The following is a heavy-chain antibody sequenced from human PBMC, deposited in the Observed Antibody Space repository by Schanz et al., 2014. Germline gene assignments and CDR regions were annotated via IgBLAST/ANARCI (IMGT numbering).Heavy chain of an antibody. V-gene: IGHV3-15*01. CDR3: TTPGYYGSGSYSDAFDI. D-gene: IGHD3-10*01. CDR1: GFTFNYAW. J-gene: IGHJ3*02. CDR2: IKSESDGGTT. Sequence: EVQLVESGGGLVKPGGSLRLSCAASGFTFNYAWMNWVRQAPGKGLEWVARIKSESDGGTTDYAAPVQGRFTISRDDSKSTLYLQMNSLKTEDTAVYYCTTPGYYGSGSYSDAFDIWGQGTKVTVSS.